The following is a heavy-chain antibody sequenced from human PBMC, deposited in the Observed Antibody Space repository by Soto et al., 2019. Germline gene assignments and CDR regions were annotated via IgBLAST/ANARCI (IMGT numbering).Heavy chain of an antibody. CDR1: GFTFSSYA. D-gene: IGHD6-19*01. Sequence: PWGSLRLSCAASGFTFSSYAMHWVRQAPGKGLEWVAVISYDGSNKYYADSVKGRFTISRDNSKNTLYLQMNSLRAEDTAVYYCARDTTAGIAVADNGFDPWRQGTLVTVTS. V-gene: IGHV3-30-3*01. CDR3: ARDTTAGIAVADNGFDP. CDR2: ISYDGSNK. J-gene: IGHJ5*02.